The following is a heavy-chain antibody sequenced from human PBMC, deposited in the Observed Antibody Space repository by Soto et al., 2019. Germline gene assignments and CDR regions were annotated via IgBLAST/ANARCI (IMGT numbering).Heavy chain of an antibody. CDR2: MGAHSGHR. D-gene: IGHD2-8*01. Sequence: QFQLVQSGAEVKMPGASVRVSCKASGYNFTRFGITWVRQAPGQGLEWMGWMGAHSGHRRQAPRFQGRLTMTTDASMATAYTDLRSLRSDDTAPYYCGSEGRPQAKEEYYQFNGMDVWGQGTMVIVSS. CDR3: GSEGRPQAKEEYYQFNGMDV. V-gene: IGHV1-18*01. J-gene: IGHJ6*02. CDR1: GYNFTRFG.